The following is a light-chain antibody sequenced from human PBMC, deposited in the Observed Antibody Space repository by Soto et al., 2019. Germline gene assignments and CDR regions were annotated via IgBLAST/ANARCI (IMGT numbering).Light chain of an antibody. V-gene: IGKV3-11*01. Sequence: EIVLTQSPATLSLSPGERAALSCGASQSVSSYLAWYQQKPGQAPRLLIYDASNRATGIPARSSGSGSGTDFTLTISSLQSEDFAVYYCQQRSSWPLTFGGGTKVDIK. CDR2: DAS. CDR1: QSVSSY. CDR3: QQRSSWPLT. J-gene: IGKJ4*01.